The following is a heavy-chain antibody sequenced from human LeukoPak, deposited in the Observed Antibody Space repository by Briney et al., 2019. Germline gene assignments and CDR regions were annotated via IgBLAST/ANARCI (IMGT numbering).Heavy chain of an antibody. CDR1: GFTFSSYA. CDR3: AKVPWEFHYFDY. Sequence: GGSLRLSCAASGFTFSSYAMSWVRQAPGNGLEWVSAISGSGGSTDYADSVKGRFTISRDNSKNTLYLQMNSLRAEDTAVYYCAKVPWEFHYFDYWGQGTLVTVSS. D-gene: IGHD1-26*01. J-gene: IGHJ4*02. CDR2: ISGSGGST. V-gene: IGHV3-23*01.